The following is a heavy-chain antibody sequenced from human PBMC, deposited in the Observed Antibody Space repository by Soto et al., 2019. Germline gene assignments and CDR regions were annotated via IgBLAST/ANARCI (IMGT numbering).Heavy chain of an antibody. D-gene: IGHD1-26*01. V-gene: IGHV4-59*01. J-gene: IGHJ4*02. CDR2: IYHSGGT. CDR1: GGSISTYY. Sequence: QVQLQESGPGLVKPSETLSLTCTVSGGSISTYYWSWLRQPPGKGLEWSGYIYHSGGTTYNPSLESRVTISVDTSKNQFSLKLYFVTAADTAVYYCARDTTSGSYWDYWGQGTLVTVSS. CDR3: ARDTTSGSYWDY.